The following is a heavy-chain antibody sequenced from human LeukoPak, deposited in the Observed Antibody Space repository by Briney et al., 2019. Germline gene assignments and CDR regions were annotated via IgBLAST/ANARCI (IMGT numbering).Heavy chain of an antibody. CDR2: ISGSGGTT. V-gene: IGHV3-23*01. CDR1: GLTFSTYG. J-gene: IGHJ3*01. CDR3: ATQTAFDF. Sequence: PGGSLRLSCAASGLTFSTYGMSWVRQAPGKGLEWVSTISGSGGTTYYADSVKGRFTISRDNSKNTLYLQMNSLRAEDTAVYYCATQTAFDFWGQGTMVTVSS.